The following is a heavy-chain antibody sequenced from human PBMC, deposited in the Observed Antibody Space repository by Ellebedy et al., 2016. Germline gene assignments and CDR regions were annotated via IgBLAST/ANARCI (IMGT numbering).Heavy chain of an antibody. CDR3: AKWNGNLNAFDI. CDR2: VFHTGTT. D-gene: IGHD1-1*01. CDR1: GGSVSSDY. V-gene: IGHV4-59*02. J-gene: IGHJ3*02. Sequence: SETLSLTCNVSGGSVSSDYWNWIRRPPGKGLEWIGYVFHTGTTNYNPSLKSRVTMSVDTSKSQFSLRLTSVTAADTAVYYCAKWNGNLNAFDIWGQGTMVTASS.